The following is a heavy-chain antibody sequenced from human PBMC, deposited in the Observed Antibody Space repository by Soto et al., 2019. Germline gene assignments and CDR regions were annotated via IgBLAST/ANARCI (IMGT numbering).Heavy chain of an antibody. Sequence: QVQLQESGPGLVKPSGTLSLTCAVSGGSIRSSSWWTWVRQSPGKGLEWIGEIFESGATNSNPSLKSRLTKSVDKAKNQCSLNLRSLTAADTSVYFGTTSHAGELNNWGQGTLVTVSS. J-gene: IGHJ4*02. V-gene: IGHV4-4*02. D-gene: IGHD1-7*01. CDR1: GGSIRSSSW. CDR3: TTSHAGELNN. CDR2: IFESGAT.